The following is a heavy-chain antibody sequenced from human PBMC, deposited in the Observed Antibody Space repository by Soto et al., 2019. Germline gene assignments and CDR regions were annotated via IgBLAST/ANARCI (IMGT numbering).Heavy chain of an antibody. CDR2: ISAYNGNT. J-gene: IGHJ4*02. D-gene: IGHD4-17*01. CDR3: ARSGGFGDSFDY. Sequence: VRQAPGQGLEWMGWISAYNGNTNYAQKLQGRVTMTTDTSTSTAYMELRSLRSDDTAVYYCARSGGFGDSFDYWGQGTLVTVSS. V-gene: IGHV1-18*01.